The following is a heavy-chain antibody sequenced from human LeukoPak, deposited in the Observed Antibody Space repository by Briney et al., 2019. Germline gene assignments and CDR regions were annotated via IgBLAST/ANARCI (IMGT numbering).Heavy chain of an antibody. CDR2: IYVGGSA. V-gene: IGHV3-53*01. Sequence: GGSLRLSCAASGFTVSNNYMSWVRQTPGKGLEWVSVIYVGGSAYYADSVRGRFTISGDSSKNTLYLQMNSLRAEDTAVYYCARLKIDGTHFDYWGQGTLVTVSS. D-gene: IGHD3-9*01. CDR1: GFTVSNNY. CDR3: ARLKIDGTHFDY. J-gene: IGHJ4*02.